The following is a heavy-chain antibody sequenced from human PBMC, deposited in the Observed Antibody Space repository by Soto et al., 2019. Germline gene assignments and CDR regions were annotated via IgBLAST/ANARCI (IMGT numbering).Heavy chain of an antibody. J-gene: IGHJ5*02. CDR2: ISGSGGST. CDR3: AKALVPAALYNWFDP. D-gene: IGHD2-2*01. CDR1: GFTFSSYA. Sequence: GGSLRLSCAASGFTFSSYAMSWVRQAPGKGLGWVSAISGSGGSTYYADSVKGRFTISRDNSKNTLYLQMNSLRAEDTAVYYCAKALVPAALYNWFDPWGQGTLVTVSS. V-gene: IGHV3-23*01.